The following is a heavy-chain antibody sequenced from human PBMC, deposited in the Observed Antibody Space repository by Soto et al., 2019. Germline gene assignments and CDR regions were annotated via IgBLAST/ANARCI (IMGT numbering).Heavy chain of an antibody. CDR3: ARDYYGAGSQYYYYGMEV. D-gene: IGHD3-10*01. V-gene: IGHV4-31*03. Sequence: SETLSLTCTVSGDSITSGGYYWSWLRQPPGKGLEWIGYIYHSGGASYNPSLRGRAVISIDTSKNQFSLRLNAVTAADAATYYCARDYYGAGSQYYYYGMEVWGQGTTVTVSS. CDR1: GDSITSGGYY. J-gene: IGHJ6*02. CDR2: IYHSGGA.